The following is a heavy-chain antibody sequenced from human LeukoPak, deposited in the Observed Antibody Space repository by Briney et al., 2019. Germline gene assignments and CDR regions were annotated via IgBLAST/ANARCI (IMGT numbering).Heavy chain of an antibody. V-gene: IGHV3-21*01. CDR2: ISSSSSYI. CDR1: GFTFSSYS. J-gene: IGHJ5*02. Sequence: PGGSLRLSCAASGFTFSSYSMTWVRQAPGKGLEWVSSISSSSSYIYYADSVKGLFTIYRDNAKNSLYLQMNSLRAEDTAVYYCARGGFAPGYRYGFNWFDHWGQGTLVTVSS. CDR3: ARGGFAPGYRYGFNWFDH. D-gene: IGHD5-18*01.